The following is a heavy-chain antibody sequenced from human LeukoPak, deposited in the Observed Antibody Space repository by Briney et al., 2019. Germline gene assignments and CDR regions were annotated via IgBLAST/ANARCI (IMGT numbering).Heavy chain of an antibody. CDR3: ARGTVTRDYFDY. CDR1: GGSISGYY. D-gene: IGHD4-17*01. CDR2: IYYSGGT. V-gene: IGHV4-59*01. J-gene: IGHJ4*02. Sequence: TSETLSLTCTVSGGSISGYYWSWIRRPPGKGLEWIGYIYYSGGTNYNPSLKSRVTISVDTSKNQFSLKLTSVTAADTAVYYCARGTVTRDYFDYWGQGTLVTVSS.